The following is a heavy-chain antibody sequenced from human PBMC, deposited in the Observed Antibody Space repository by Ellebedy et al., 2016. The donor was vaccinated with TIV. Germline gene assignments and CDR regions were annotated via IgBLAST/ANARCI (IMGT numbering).Heavy chain of an antibody. J-gene: IGHJ4*02. CDR1: GFTFSNYG. Sequence: GGSLRLSCAASGFTFSNYGMHWVRQAPGKGLNWGAVISYDGSVKYYADSVKGRFTISRDNSKITLYLQMNSLRPEDTAVYYCAKEYDSGGYSSFFDYWGQGTLVTVSS. CDR2: ISYDGSVK. D-gene: IGHD3-22*01. V-gene: IGHV3-30*18. CDR3: AKEYDSGGYSSFFDY.